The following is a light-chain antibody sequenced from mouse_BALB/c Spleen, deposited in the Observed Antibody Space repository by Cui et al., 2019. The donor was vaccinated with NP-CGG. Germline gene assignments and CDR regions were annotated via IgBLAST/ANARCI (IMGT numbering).Light chain of an antibody. J-gene: IGLJ1*01. CDR2: GTN. CDR3: ALWYSNHWV. V-gene: IGLV1*01. CDR1: TGAVTTNNY. Sequence: HAVVTQVSALTTSPGKTDPPTCRSCTGAVTTNNYANWVQEKPDPLFTGLIGGTNNRAPGVPARFSGSLIGDKAALTITGAQTEDEAIYFCALWYSNHWVFGGGTKLTVL.